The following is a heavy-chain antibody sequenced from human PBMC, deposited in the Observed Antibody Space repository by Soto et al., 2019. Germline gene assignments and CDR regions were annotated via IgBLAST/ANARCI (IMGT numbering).Heavy chain of an antibody. J-gene: IGHJ5*02. CDR2: IYYSGST. V-gene: IGHV4-59*01. CDR1: GGSISSYY. D-gene: IGHD2-21*02. Sequence: SETLSLTCTVSGGSISSYYWSRIRQPPGKGLEWIGYIYYSGSTNYNPSLKSRVTISVDTSKNQFSLKLSSVTAADTAVYYCARAYCGGDCYQNWFDPWGQGTLVTVSS. CDR3: ARAYCGGDCYQNWFDP.